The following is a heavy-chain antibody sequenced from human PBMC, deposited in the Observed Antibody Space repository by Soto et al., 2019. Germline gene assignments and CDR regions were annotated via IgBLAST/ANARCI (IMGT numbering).Heavy chain of an antibody. CDR2: IKQDGSEK. V-gene: IGHV3-7*01. D-gene: IGHD3-10*01. CDR1: GFTFSSYW. J-gene: IGHJ4*02. Sequence: ESGGGLVQPGGSLRLSCAASGFTFSSYWMSWVRQAPGKGLEWVANIKQDGSEKYYVDSVKGRFTISRDNAKNSLYLQMNSLRAEDTAVYYCARSRSSITMVRGVISPTYYFDYWGQGTLVTVSS. CDR3: ARSRSSITMVRGVISPTYYFDY.